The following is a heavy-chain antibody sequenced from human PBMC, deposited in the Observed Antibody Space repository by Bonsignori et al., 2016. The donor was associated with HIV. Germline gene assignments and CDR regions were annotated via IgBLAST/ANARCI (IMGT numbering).Heavy chain of an antibody. J-gene: IGHJ1*01. CDR1: GDSIKSTSYY. D-gene: IGHD6-19*01. V-gene: IGHV4-39*07. Sequence: QVHLQESGPGMVKASETLSLTCTVSGDSIKSTSYYWAWVRQPPGKGLEWIGSIYYSGSTYYNPSLKSRITMSIEKSKNQFSLKMRSVTPADTAVYYCARDIAVAGSDFRXHWGHGTLVTVSS. CDR2: IYYSGST. CDR3: ARDIAVAGSDFRXH.